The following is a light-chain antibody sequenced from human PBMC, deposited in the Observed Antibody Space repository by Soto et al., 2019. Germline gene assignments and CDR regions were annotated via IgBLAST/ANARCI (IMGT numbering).Light chain of an antibody. CDR2: GAS. V-gene: IGKV3-20*01. CDR3: QQYGSSPLT. CDR1: QSVSSNS. Sequence: EIVLTQSPGTLSFSPWEGDTLSCRASQSVSSNSLAWYQQKPGQAPRLLIYGASTRATGIPDRFSGSGSGTDFTLTINRLEPEDFAVYYCQQYGSSPLTFGGGTKVDIK. J-gene: IGKJ4*01.